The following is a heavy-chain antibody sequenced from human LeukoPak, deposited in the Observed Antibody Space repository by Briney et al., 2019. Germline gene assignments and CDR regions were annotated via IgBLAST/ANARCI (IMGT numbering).Heavy chain of an antibody. Sequence: GGSLRLSCAASGFTFRNYEMNRVRQAPGKGLEWVSYISDSGSSIYYADSVKGRFTISRDNAKNSLYLHINSLRAEDTAIYYCARDCLDSSWDFYYYNGMDVWGQGTTVTVSS. V-gene: IGHV3-48*03. J-gene: IGHJ6*02. CDR1: GFTFRNYE. D-gene: IGHD6-13*01. CDR2: ISDSGSSI. CDR3: ARDCLDSSWDFYYYNGMDV.